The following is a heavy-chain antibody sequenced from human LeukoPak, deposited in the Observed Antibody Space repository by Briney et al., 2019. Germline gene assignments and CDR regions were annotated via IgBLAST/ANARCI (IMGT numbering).Heavy chain of an antibody. D-gene: IGHD3-3*01. CDR1: GGSISSSSYY. V-gene: IGHV4-39*01. CDR2: IYYSGST. J-gene: IGHJ4*02. Sequence: PETLSLTCTVSGGSISSSSYYWGWIRQPPGKGLEWIGSIYYSGSTYYNPSLKSRVTISVDTSKNQFSLKLSSVTAADTAVYYCARRRHDFWSGYFGWGQGTLVTVSS. CDR3: ARRRHDFWSGYFG.